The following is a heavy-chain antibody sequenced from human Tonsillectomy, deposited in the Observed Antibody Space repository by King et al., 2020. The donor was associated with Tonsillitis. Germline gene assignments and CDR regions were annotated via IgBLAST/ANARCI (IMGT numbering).Heavy chain of an antibody. Sequence: VQLVESGGGLVQPGGSLRLSCAASGFTFSSYSMNWVRQAPGKGLEWVSYISSSSSTIYYADSVKGRFTISRDNAKNSLYLQMNSLRDEDTAVYYCARDKRPRAPSGELFRWGQGTLVTVAS. J-gene: IGHJ4*02. D-gene: IGHD3-10*01. CDR3: ARDKRPRAPSGELFR. CDR2: ISSSSSTI. V-gene: IGHV3-48*02. CDR1: GFTFSSYS.